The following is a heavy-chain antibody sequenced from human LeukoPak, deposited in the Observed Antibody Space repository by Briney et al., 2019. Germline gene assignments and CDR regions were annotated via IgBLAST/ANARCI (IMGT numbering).Heavy chain of an antibody. V-gene: IGHV4-59*01. D-gene: IGHD3-10*01. CDR1: SGSTSYYY. J-gene: IGHJ6*02. CDR3: ASRSVRAYYGMDV. CDR2: THYSGST. Sequence: PSETLSLTCTVSSGSTSYYYWSWIRQPPGKGLEWIGSTHYSGSTKYNSSLNSRVTMSVDTSKNQFSLRLTSVTAADTAVYFCASRSVRAYYGMDVWGQGTTVIVSS.